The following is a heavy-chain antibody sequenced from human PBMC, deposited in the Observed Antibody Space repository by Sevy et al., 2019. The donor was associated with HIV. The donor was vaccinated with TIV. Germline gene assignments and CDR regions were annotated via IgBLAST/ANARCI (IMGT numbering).Heavy chain of an antibody. D-gene: IGHD6-13*01. CDR2: ISQGGSEE. CDR3: ARFVSLGY. V-gene: IGHV3-7*01. Sequence: GGSLRLSCPASGFTFSSSSMTWVRQAPGKGLEWVATISQGGSEEYYVDSVKGRFTISRDNAKNSLYLQMNSLSAVDTAVHFCARFVSLGYWGQGTLVTVSS. CDR1: GFTFSSSS. J-gene: IGHJ4*02.